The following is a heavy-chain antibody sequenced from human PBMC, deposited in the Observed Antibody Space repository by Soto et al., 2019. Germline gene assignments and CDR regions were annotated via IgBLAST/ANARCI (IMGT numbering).Heavy chain of an antibody. CDR2: XKXXXSXN. D-gene: IGHD6-19*01. CDR1: EFTFSTYW. V-gene: IGHV3-7*01. CDR3: ARDRPEAGRSVFDY. J-gene: IGHJ4*02. Sequence: PGGSLRLSCEASEFTFSTYWMSWVRQAPGKVIEWVXNXKXXXSXNXXXDXXXXRFTISRDNAKTSLFLQMKSLRAEDTAVYYCARDRPEAGRSVFDYWGQGTTVTVSS.